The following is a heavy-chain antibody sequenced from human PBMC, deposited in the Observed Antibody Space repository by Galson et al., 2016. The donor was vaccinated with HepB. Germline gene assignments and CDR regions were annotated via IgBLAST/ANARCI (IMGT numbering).Heavy chain of an antibody. J-gene: IGHJ3*02. CDR2: IYWDDDK. CDR1: GFSLSTSGVG. V-gene: IGHV2-5*02. CDR3: AHSKIQLSAFYI. Sequence: PALVKPTQTLTLTCTFSGFSLSTSGVGVGWIRQPPGKALEWLALIYWDDDKRYSPSLKSRLTITKDTSRNQVVLTMTNMDPVDTGTYYCAHSKIQLSAFYIWGQGTMGTVSS. D-gene: IGHD5-18*01.